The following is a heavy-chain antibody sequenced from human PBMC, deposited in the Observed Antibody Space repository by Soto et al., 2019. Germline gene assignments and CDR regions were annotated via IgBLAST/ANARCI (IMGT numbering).Heavy chain of an antibody. Sequence: EVRLVESGGGLVQPGGTLRLSCAAFGFTVSSNYMTWVRLAPGKGLEWVSLVYSGGATHYAASVKGRFTISTHSSQTTLFLQTNSLRTEDTATYYCVRGRYGSEIHWGQGTKVTVSS. CDR2: VYSGGAT. D-gene: IGHD3-10*01. CDR3: VRGRYGSEIH. J-gene: IGHJ4*02. V-gene: IGHV3-53*04. CDR1: GFTVSSNY.